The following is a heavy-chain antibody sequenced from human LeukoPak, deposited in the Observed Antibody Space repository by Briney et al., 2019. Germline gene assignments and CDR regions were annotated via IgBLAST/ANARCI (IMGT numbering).Heavy chain of an antibody. CDR3: ARVGENSSGKGVDY. CDR1: GFTVSSNY. D-gene: IGHD6-19*01. Sequence: GGSLRLSCAASGFTVSSNYMSWVRQAPGKGLEWVSVIYSGGSTYYADSVKGRFTISRDNSKNTLYLQMNSLRAEDTAVYYCARVGENSSGKGVDYWGQGTLVTVSS. J-gene: IGHJ4*02. CDR2: IYSGGST. V-gene: IGHV3-53*05.